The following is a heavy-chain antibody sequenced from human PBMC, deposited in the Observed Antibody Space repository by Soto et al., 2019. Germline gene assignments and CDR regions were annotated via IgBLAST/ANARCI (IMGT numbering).Heavy chain of an antibody. D-gene: IGHD1-26*01. Sequence: GGSLRLSCLASGFIFRSYAMHWVRQAPGKGLEWVAVITYDGINGYYADSVRGRFAISRDNSKNTLYLQMNSLRPEDTAVYYCARAFSGSYPNFDYWGQGTLVTVSS. CDR2: ITYDGING. V-gene: IGHV3-30*09. J-gene: IGHJ4*02. CDR1: GFIFRSYA. CDR3: ARAFSGSYPNFDY.